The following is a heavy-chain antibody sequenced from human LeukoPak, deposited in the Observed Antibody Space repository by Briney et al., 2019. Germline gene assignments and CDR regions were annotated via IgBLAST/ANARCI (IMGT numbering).Heavy chain of an antibody. V-gene: IGHV3-74*01. CDR3: AREEGYCSCPDY. Sequence: PGGSLRLSCAASGFTFSSYGMNWVRQAPGEGLVWVSRIKSDGSSTSYADSVKGRFTISRDNAKNTLYLQMNSLRAEDTAVYYCAREEGYCSCPDYWGQGTLVTVSS. CDR1: GFTFSSYG. D-gene: IGHD2-15*01. CDR2: IKSDGSST. J-gene: IGHJ4*02.